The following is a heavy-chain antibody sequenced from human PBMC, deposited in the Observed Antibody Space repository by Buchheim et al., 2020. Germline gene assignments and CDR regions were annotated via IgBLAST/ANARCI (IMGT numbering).Heavy chain of an antibody. CDR1: GYTFTSYD. Sequence: QVQLVQSGAEVKKPGASVKVSCETYGYTFTSYDINWVRQATGQGLEWIGWMNPNSGNTGYAQKFQGRVTMTRNASIRTAYMELRSLRSEDTAIYYCARGGGYYYDSRPYRDYWGQGTL. CDR3: ARGGGYYYDSRPYRDY. V-gene: IGHV1-8*01. CDR2: MNPNSGNT. D-gene: IGHD3-22*01. J-gene: IGHJ4*02.